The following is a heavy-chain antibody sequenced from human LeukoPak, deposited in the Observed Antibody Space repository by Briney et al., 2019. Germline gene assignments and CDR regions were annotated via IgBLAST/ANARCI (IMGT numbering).Heavy chain of an antibody. CDR2: IIPSFSLT. CDR3: ARELGGHYFDH. J-gene: IGHJ4*02. D-gene: IGHD3-16*01. Sequence: SVKVSCKASGDTFSSYAITWVRHAPGQGLEWMGRIIPSFSLTTYSQKFQVKATITADKATSTVYMQLSMLRSEDTAVYYCARELGGHYFDHWGQGSLVTVSS. V-gene: IGHV1-69*04. CDR1: GDTFSSYA.